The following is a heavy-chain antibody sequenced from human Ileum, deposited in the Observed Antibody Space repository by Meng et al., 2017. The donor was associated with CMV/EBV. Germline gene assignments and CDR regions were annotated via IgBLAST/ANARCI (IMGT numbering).Heavy chain of an antibody. D-gene: IGHD3-22*01. CDR3: ARGRVSYSRWSSQGN. CDR2: ISHDGTTK. J-gene: IGHJ4*02. V-gene: IGHV3-30*03. CDR1: GGSISSSS. Sequence: LSLTCTVSGGSISSSSYYWGWIRQPPGKGLEWVALISHDGTTKDYADSVKGRFTVFRDNSRNILDLQMNGLRREDTAVYFCARGRVSYSRWSSQGNWGQGALVTVSS.